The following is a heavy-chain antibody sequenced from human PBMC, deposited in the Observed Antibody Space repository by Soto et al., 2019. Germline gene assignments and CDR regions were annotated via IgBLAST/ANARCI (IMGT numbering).Heavy chain of an antibody. D-gene: IGHD5-18*01. CDR1: GFTFSSYD. CDR3: ARDEYSSGSPAMDV. J-gene: IGHJ6*02. CDR2: IGTAGDT. Sequence: GGSLRLSCAASGFTFSSYDMHWVRQATGKGLEWVSAIGTAGDTYYPGSVKGRFTISRENAKNSLYLQMNSLRAEDTAVYYCARDEYSSGSPAMDVWGQGTTVTV. V-gene: IGHV3-13*01.